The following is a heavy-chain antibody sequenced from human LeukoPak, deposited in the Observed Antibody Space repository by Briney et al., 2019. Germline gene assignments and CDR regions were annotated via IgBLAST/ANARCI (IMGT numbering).Heavy chain of an antibody. CDR2: IYYSGST. D-gene: IGHD6-13*01. Sequence: PSETLSLTCTVSGGSISSSSYYWGWIRQPPGKGLEWIGSIYYSGSTYYNPSLKSRVTISVDTSKNQFSLKLSSVTAADTAVYYCARVESSSWYEGGYNWFDPWGQGTLVTVSS. CDR3: ARVESSSWYEGGYNWFDP. J-gene: IGHJ5*02. V-gene: IGHV4-39*07. CDR1: GGSISSSSYY.